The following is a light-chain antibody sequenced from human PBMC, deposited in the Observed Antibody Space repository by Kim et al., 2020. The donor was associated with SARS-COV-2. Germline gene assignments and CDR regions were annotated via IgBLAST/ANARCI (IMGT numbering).Light chain of an antibody. CDR1: ESISNN. V-gene: IGKV3D-15*01. CDR2: GAS. J-gene: IGKJ3*01. Sequence: FPGERATLSCRASESISNNMAWYQQKPGQAPRLLIYGASTRATGIPARFSGSGSGTEFTLTISSLQSEDLAVYFCQQFNNWPPFTFGPGTKVDIK. CDR3: QQFNNWPPFT.